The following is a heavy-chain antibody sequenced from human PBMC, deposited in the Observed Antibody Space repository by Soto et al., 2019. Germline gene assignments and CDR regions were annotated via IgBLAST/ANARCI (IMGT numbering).Heavy chain of an antibody. D-gene: IGHD1-1*01. Sequence: QVQLVQSGAEVRKPGSSVRLSCKASGGTFNTYAFNWVRQTPGQGLEWLGGIITFFGAAMYAQKFQGRATITADEFTTTAYMELSSLRDDDTAVYYCARGGKERFRGPGMDVWGQGTTVTVSS. CDR3: ARGGKERFRGPGMDV. V-gene: IGHV1-69*01. CDR1: GGTFNTYA. CDR2: IITFFGAA. J-gene: IGHJ6*02.